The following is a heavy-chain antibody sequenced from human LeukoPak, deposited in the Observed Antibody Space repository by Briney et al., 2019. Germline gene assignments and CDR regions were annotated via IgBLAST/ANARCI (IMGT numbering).Heavy chain of an antibody. D-gene: IGHD5-18*01. J-gene: IGHJ4*02. Sequence: SETLSLTCAVYGGCFSGYYWSWIRQPPGKGLEWIGEINHSGSTNYNPSLKSRVTISVDTSKNQFSLKLSSVTAADTAVYYCARGRIQLSIDYWGQGTLVTVSS. V-gene: IGHV4-34*01. CDR1: GGCFSGYY. CDR2: INHSGST. CDR3: ARGRIQLSIDY.